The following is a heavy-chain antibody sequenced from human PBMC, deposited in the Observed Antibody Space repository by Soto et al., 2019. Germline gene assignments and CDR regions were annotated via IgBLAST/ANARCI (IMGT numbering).Heavy chain of an antibody. Sequence: PPLVNPTQTLTLTCSFSGFSRPTGGVAVGWIRHPPGKALEWLALIYCNDDKRYSPSLKNRLTVTKDTSKNQVVLTLTNMDPVDTATYYCAQQLRYLDAMDVWGQGTTVTVYS. J-gene: IGHJ6*02. CDR1: GFSRPTGGVA. V-gene: IGHV2-5*01. CDR2: IYCNDDK. CDR3: AQQLRYLDAMDV. D-gene: IGHD3-9*01.